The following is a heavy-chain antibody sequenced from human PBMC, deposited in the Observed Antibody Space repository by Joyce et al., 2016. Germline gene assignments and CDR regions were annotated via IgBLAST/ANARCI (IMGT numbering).Heavy chain of an antibody. V-gene: IGHV1-69*12. CDR2: ISPVFGTT. D-gene: IGHD2-15*01. Sequence: QVQLVQSGAEVKKPGSSVKVSCKASGGTFRTYAISWVRRAPGQGLEWMGGISPVFGTTNYAQKFQGRFTITADESTSTAYMDLTSLRSDDTAVYYCARDVQPLCSSGTCYNWFDPWGQGTLVTVSS. CDR3: ARDVQPLCSSGTCYNWFDP. CDR1: GGTFRTYA. J-gene: IGHJ5*02.